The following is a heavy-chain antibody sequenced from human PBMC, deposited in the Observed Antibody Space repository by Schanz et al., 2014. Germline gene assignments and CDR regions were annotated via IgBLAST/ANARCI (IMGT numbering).Heavy chain of an antibody. V-gene: IGHV3-66*01. CDR3: ARDGGRDGYNLAFDV. CDR1: GFTVNTNY. Sequence: EVQLVESGGIVVRPGGSLRLSCAASGFTVNTNYMSWVRQAPGKGLEWISSMYINSGSTQYADSVKGRFIISRDSSKNTLFLQMNSLRAEDTAVYFCARDGGRDGYNLAFDVWGQGTLVTVSS. CDR2: MYINSGST. D-gene: IGHD5-12*01. J-gene: IGHJ3*01.